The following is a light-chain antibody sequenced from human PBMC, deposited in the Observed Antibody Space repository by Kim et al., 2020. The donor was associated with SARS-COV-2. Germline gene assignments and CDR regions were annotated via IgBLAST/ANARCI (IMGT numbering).Light chain of an antibody. Sequence: DIQMTQSPSSLSASVGDRVTITCQASQDINNYLNWYQQKPGKAPKLLIYDASNSHTGVPSRFSGSGSGTDFTFTISSLRPEDTGTYYCQRYETLPPEVSFGGGTKVDIK. CDR2: DAS. J-gene: IGKJ4*01. CDR3: QRYETLPPEVS. CDR1: QDINNY. V-gene: IGKV1-33*01.